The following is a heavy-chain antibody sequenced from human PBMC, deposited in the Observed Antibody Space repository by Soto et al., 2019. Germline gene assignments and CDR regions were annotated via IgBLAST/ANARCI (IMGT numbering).Heavy chain of an antibody. V-gene: IGHV3-21*01. Sequence: PGGSLRLSCAASGFTFSSYSMNWVRQAPGKGLEWVSSISSSSSYIYYADSVKGRFTISRDNAKNSLYLQMNSLRAEDTAVYYCARDLGYDYVWGSYRPFDYWGQGTLVTVSS. D-gene: IGHD3-16*02. CDR3: ARDLGYDYVWGSYRPFDY. CDR1: GFTFSSYS. J-gene: IGHJ4*02. CDR2: ISSSSSYI.